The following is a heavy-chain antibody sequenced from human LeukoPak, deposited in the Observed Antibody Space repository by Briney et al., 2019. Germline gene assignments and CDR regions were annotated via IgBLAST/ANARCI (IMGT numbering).Heavy chain of an antibody. V-gene: IGHV5-51*01. CDR2: IYPGDSHT. CDR3: ARLPSISARNNRNFDY. Sequence: GESLKISCKASGYSFASYWIAWVRQMPVQGLEWMGNIYPGDSHTTYSPSFQGQVLISADKSISTPYLHWGSLKASDTAMYYCARLPSISARNNRNFDYWGQGTLVTVSS. D-gene: IGHD6-6*01. CDR1: GYSFASYW. J-gene: IGHJ4*02.